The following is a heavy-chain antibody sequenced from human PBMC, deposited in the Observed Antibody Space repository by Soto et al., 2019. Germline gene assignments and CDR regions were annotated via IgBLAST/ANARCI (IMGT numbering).Heavy chain of an antibody. CDR3: ARDPSSSWSIDY. CDR2: ISGSGGST. CDR1: GFTFSSYA. D-gene: IGHD6-13*01. V-gene: IGHV3-23*01. Sequence: EVQLLESGGGLVQPGGSLRLSCAASGFTFSSYAMSWVRQAPGKGLEWVSAISGSGGSTYYADSVKGRFTISRDNSKNTLYLQMNSLRAEDTAVYYCARDPSSSWSIDYWGQGTLVTVSS. J-gene: IGHJ4*02.